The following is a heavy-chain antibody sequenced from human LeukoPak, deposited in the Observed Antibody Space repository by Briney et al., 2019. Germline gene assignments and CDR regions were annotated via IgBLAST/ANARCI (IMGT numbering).Heavy chain of an antibody. J-gene: IGHJ4*02. V-gene: IGHV3-15*01. CDR2: IKSKNYGGTS. D-gene: IGHD2-8*01. CDR1: GFTFSNAW. CDR3: VTDGVAISHTFDY. Sequence: GGSLRLSCAASGFTFSNAWMSYVRLAPGKGLEWVGRIKSKNYGGTSVYAAPVQGRFTISRDDSRNMVYLQMNSLRTEDTAVYYCVTDGVAISHTFDYWGQGILVTVSS.